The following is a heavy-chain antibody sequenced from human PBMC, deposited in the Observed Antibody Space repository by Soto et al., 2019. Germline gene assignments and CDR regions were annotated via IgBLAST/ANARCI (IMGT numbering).Heavy chain of an antibody. Sequence: GSLRLSCAASVFTFSSYSMNWVRQAPGKGLEWVSYISSISSTIYYADSVKGRFTISRDNAKNSLYLQMNSLRDEDTAVYYCARDKDYYDSSGYPYWGQGTLVTVSS. V-gene: IGHV3-48*02. CDR2: ISSISSTI. J-gene: IGHJ4*02. D-gene: IGHD3-22*01. CDR1: VFTFSSYS. CDR3: ARDKDYYDSSGYPY.